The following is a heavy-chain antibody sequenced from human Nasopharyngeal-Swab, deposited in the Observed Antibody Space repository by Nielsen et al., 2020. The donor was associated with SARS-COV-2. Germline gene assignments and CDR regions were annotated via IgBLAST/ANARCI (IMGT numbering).Heavy chain of an antibody. V-gene: IGHV4-39*01. CDR1: GGSISSSSYY. CDR2: IYYSGST. Sequence: SETLSLTCTVSGGSISSSSYYWGWIRQPPGKGLEWIGSIYYSGSTYYNPSLKSRVTISVDTSKNQFSLKLSSVTAADTAVYYCARGRRIVVVPAAIPGHYNWFDPWGQGTLVTVSS. J-gene: IGHJ5*02. CDR3: ARGRRIVVVPAAIPGHYNWFDP. D-gene: IGHD2-2*01.